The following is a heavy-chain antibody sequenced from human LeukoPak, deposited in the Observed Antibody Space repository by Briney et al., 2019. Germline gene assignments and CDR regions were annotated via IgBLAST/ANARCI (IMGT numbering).Heavy chain of an antibody. J-gene: IGHJ4*02. D-gene: IGHD2-2*01. CDR2: INPNSGGT. Sequence: SSVNVSCKASGYTFTGYYMHWVRQAPGQGLEWMGWINPNSGGTNYEQKFQGRVTMTRDTSISTAYMELSRLRSDDTAVYYCARGGGHCSSTSCSGTDYWGQGTLVTVSS. V-gene: IGHV1-2*02. CDR1: GYTFTGYY. CDR3: ARGGGHCSSTSCSGTDY.